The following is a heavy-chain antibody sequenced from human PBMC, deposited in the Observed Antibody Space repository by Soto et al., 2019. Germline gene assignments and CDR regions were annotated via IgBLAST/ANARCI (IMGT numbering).Heavy chain of an antibody. Sequence: ASVKVSCKASGYTFTSYGISWVRQAPGQGLEWMGWISAYNGNTNYAQKLQGRVTMTTDTSTSTAYMELRSLRSDDTAVYYCASHQLLDHMNWFDPWGQGTLVTVSS. V-gene: IGHV1-18*01. CDR3: ASHQLLDHMNWFDP. CDR1: GYTFTSYG. J-gene: IGHJ5*02. D-gene: IGHD2-2*01. CDR2: ISAYNGNT.